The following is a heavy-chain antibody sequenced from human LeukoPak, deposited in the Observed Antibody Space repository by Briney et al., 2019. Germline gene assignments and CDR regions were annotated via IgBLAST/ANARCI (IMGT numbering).Heavy chain of an antibody. Sequence: PGGSLRLSCAASGFTFSSYSMNWVRQPPGKGLEWIGEINHSGSTNYNPSLKSRVTISVDTSKNQFSLKLSSVTAADTAVYYCARLPIAVAGYYYYYMDVWGKGTTVTISS. CDR2: INHSGST. CDR3: ARLPIAVAGYYYYYMDV. D-gene: IGHD6-19*01. V-gene: IGHV4-34*01. J-gene: IGHJ6*03. CDR1: GFTFSSYS.